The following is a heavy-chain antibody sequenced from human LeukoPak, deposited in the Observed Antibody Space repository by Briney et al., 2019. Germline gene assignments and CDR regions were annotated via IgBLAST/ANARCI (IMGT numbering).Heavy chain of an antibody. D-gene: IGHD7-27*01. V-gene: IGHV3-9*01. CDR1: GFTFDDHA. J-gene: IGHJ4*02. CDR2: LSWNSGSI. Sequence: GGSLRLSCAASGFTFDDHAMHWVRQAPGKGLEWVSGLSWNSGSIDYADSVKGRFTISRDNAKNSLYLQMNSLRAEDTAVYYCATVIRNWDFDYWGQGTLVTVSS. CDR3: ATVIRNWDFDY.